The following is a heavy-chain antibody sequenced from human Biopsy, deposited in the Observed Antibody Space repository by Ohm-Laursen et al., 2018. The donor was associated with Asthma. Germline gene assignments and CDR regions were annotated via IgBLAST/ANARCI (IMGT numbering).Heavy chain of an antibody. CDR2: IIPIFGIA. Sequence: SVKVSCKASGGTFSSYAISWVRQAPGQGLEWMGGIIPIFGIANYAQKFQDRVTITADESTSTAYMELSSLRSEDTAVYYCARSSHINWGGYFDYWGQGTLVTVSS. D-gene: IGHD7-27*01. CDR1: GGTFSSYA. V-gene: IGHV1-69*13. J-gene: IGHJ4*02. CDR3: ARSSHINWGGYFDY.